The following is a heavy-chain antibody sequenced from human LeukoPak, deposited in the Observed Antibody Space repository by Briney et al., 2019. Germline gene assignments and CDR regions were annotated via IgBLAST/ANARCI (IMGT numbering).Heavy chain of an antibody. CDR2: IKSKTDGGTT. J-gene: IGHJ4*02. V-gene: IGHV3-15*01. D-gene: IGHD1-26*01. CDR1: GFFVSNNY. Sequence: GGSLRLSCAASGFFVSNNYMSWVRQAPGKGLEWVGRIKSKTDGGTTDYAAPVKGRFTISRDDSKNTLYLQMNSLKTEDTAVYYCTTSGSFTQTSDYWGQGTPVTVSS. CDR3: TTSGSFTQTSDY.